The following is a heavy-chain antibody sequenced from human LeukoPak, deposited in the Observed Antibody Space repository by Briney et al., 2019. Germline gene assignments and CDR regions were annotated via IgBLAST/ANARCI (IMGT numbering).Heavy chain of an antibody. CDR3: ARTVITTMRRFDY. V-gene: IGHV3-21*01. Sequence: GGSLRLSCAASGFTFSSYSMNWVRQAPGKGLEWVSSISSSSSYIYYADSVKGRFTISRDNAKNSLYLQMSSLRAEDTAVYYCARTVITTMRRFDYWGQGTLVTVSS. J-gene: IGHJ4*02. D-gene: IGHD3-22*01. CDR1: GFTFSSYS. CDR2: ISSSSSYI.